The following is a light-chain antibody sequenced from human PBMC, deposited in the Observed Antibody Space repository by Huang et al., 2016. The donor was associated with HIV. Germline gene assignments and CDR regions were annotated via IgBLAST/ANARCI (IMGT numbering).Light chain of an antibody. CDR2: TAS. Sequence: DIQMTQSPPSLSASVGDRVTFTCRANQKITKSLKWYQQKPGKAPKLLIYTASTLESGVPSRFSGGGSGSRFTLNITNLQPEDFATYYCQQSFSVPRTFG. V-gene: IGKV1-39*01. CDR3: QQSFSVPRT. J-gene: IGKJ1*01. CDR1: QKITKS.